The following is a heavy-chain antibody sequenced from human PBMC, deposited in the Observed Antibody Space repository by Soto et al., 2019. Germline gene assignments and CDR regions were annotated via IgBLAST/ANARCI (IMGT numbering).Heavy chain of an antibody. D-gene: IGHD5-12*01. V-gene: IGHV3-23*01. J-gene: IGHJ4*02. Sequence: EVRLLESGGGLVQPGGSLRLSCAASGFTFKNYAMTWVRQAPGKGLEWGSLIYGSGGSTDYAASVKGRFTISRDNSKNMLYVQMNSLRDEDTAVYYCARKDVAFDYCVQGIPVTVSS. CDR2: IYGSGGST. CDR1: GFTFKNYA. CDR3: ARKDVAFDY.